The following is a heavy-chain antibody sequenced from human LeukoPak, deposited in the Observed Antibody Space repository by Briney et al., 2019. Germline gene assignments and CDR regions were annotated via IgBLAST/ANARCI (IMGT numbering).Heavy chain of an antibody. CDR2: IDTLSNTI. CDR3: VRDGAVVTSGSYPWRYFQY. V-gene: IGHV3-48*04. CDR1: GFSVSSYS. Sequence: PGGSLRLSCTASGFSVSSYSMNWVRQAPGKGLEWISYIDTLSNTIYYAASVRGRFTISRDNAKNSLYLQMNTLRAEDTAVYYCVRDGAVVTSGSYPWRYFQYWGQGTLVTVSP. D-gene: IGHD3-10*01. J-gene: IGHJ1*01.